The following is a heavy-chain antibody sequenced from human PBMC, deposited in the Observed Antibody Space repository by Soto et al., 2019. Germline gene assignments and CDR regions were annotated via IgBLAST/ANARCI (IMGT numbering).Heavy chain of an antibody. CDR2: IKEDGSEI. CDR1: GFNVMRYW. CDR3: ARDIGFDYVN. V-gene: IGHV3-7*01. J-gene: IGHJ4*02. D-gene: IGHD3-16*01. Sequence: GGSLRLSCAFSGFNVMRYWMMWVRQSPGKGLDWVSIIKEDGSEIYYLHSVRGRFSISRDSAGNALHLTMNYLSAEDTGVYFCARDIGFDYVNWGQGTLVTVSS.